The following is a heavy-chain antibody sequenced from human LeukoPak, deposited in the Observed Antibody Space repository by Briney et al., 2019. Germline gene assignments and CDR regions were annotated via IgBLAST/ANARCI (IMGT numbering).Heavy chain of an antibody. V-gene: IGHV3-21*01. Sequence: GGSLRLSCSASGFTFSDYDMNWVRQAPGKGLEWVSSISGSSTYIHYADSVKGRFSISRDNAKNSLYLQMNSLRAEDTAVYYCARDSSTVTYNWFVPWGQGTLVTVSS. CDR1: GFTFSDYD. J-gene: IGHJ5*02. D-gene: IGHD4-17*01. CDR3: ARDSSTVTYNWFVP. CDR2: ISGSSTYI.